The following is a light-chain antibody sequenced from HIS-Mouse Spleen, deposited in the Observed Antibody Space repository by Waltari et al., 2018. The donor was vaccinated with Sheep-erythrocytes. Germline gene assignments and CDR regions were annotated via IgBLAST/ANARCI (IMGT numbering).Light chain of an antibody. CDR3: CSYAGSYTVV. J-gene: IGLJ2*01. CDR2: DVS. Sequence: QSALTQPRSASGSPGQSVTISCTGISSDVGGYNTVSWYQQHPGKAPKLMIYDVSKRPSGVPDRFSGSKSCNTASLTISGLQAEDEADYCCCSYAGSYTVVFGGGTKLTVL. V-gene: IGLV2-11*01. CDR1: SSDVGGYNT.